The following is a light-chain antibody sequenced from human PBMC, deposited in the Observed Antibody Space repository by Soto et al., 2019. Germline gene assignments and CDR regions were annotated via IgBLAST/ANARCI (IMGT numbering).Light chain of an antibody. CDR2: GAS. J-gene: IGKJ1*01. Sequence: EIVMTQSPATLSVSPGERATLSCRASQSVSSNLAWYQQKPGQAPRLLIYGASTRATGIPARFSGSGSGTEFTPTITGLQSEDLAVYYCQQYNNWPPWTFGQGTKVEIK. V-gene: IGKV3-15*01. CDR3: QQYNNWPPWT. CDR1: QSVSSN.